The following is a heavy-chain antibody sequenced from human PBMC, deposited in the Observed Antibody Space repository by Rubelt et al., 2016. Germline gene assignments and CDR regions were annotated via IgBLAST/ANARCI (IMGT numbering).Heavy chain of an antibody. V-gene: IGHV4-39*07. Sequence: QLQLQESGPGLVKPSETLSLTCTVSGGSISSNNYFWGWIRQPPGKGLEWIGSMYYSGCTYYNPPLKSRVTISLDTAKNQFSLRLSAVTAADTAGYYCARSTVEWGQGTLVTVSS. CDR1: GGSISSNNYF. CDR2: MYYSGCT. CDR3: ARSTVE. J-gene: IGHJ4*02. D-gene: IGHD4-17*01.